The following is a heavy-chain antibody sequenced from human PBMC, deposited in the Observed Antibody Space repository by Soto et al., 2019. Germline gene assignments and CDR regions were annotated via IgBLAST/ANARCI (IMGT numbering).Heavy chain of an antibody. D-gene: IGHD3-22*01. V-gene: IGHV4-59*01. J-gene: IGHJ4*02. CDR1: GGSISSYY. CDR3: ARALSGYYPFGY. Sequence: SETLSLTCTVSGGSISSYYWSWIRQPPGKGLEWIGYIYYSGSTNYNPSLKSRVTISVDTSKNQFSLKLSSVTAADTAVYYCARALSGYYPFGYWGQGTLVTVS. CDR2: IYYSGST.